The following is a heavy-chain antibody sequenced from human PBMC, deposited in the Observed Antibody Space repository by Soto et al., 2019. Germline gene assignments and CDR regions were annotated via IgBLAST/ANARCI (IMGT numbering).Heavy chain of an antibody. V-gene: IGHV4-4*02. Sequence: SETLSLTCAVSGGSISSSNWWSWIRQHQGKGLEWIGEIYHSGSTNYNPSLKSRVTISVDKSKNQFSLKLSSVTAADTAVYYCARRSIMVRGGYYGMDVWGQGTTVTVSS. CDR3: ARRSIMVRGGYYGMDV. D-gene: IGHD3-10*01. J-gene: IGHJ6*02. CDR1: GGSISSSNW. CDR2: IYHSGST.